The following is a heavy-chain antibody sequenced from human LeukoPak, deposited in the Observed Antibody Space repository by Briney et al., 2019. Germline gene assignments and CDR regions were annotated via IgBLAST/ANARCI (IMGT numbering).Heavy chain of an antibody. J-gene: IGHJ4*02. D-gene: IGHD2-15*01. V-gene: IGHV1-46*01. CDR2: INPSGGST. Sequence: ASVKVSCKASGYTFTSYYMHWVRQAPGQGLEWMGIINPSGGSTNYAQKFQGRVTMTRDTSTSTVYMELSSLRSEDTAVYYCASRIRYCSGGSCYSGFDYWGQGTLVTVSS. CDR1: GYTFTSYY. CDR3: ASRIRYCSGGSCYSGFDY.